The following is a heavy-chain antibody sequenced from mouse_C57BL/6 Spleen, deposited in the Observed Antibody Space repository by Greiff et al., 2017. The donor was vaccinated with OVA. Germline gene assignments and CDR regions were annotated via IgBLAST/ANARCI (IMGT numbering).Heavy chain of an antibody. D-gene: IGHD2-4*01. Sequence: EVKLVESGGDLVKPGGSLKLSCAASGFTFSSYGMSWVRQTPDKRLAWVATISSGGSYPYYQDCVKGRFTISRDTAKNTLYRQMSSLKSEDTAMYYCARPEAGYDYEDWYFDVWGTGTTVTVSS. V-gene: IGHV5-6*01. CDR3: ARPEAGYDYEDWYFDV. CDR1: GFTFSSYG. CDR2: ISSGGSYP. J-gene: IGHJ1*03.